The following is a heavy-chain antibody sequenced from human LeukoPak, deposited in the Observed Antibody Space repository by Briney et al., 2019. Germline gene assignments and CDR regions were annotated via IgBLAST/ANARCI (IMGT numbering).Heavy chain of an antibody. Sequence: PGGSLRLSCAASGFTFSSYSMHWVRQAPGKGLEWVSYISSSSGTIYYADSVKGRFTISRDNAKNSLYLQMNSLGDEDTAVYYCARDTEPPYGSGTNWGQGTLVTVSS. CDR2: ISSSSGTI. J-gene: IGHJ4*02. CDR3: ARDTEPPYGSGTN. CDR1: GFTFSSYS. D-gene: IGHD3-10*01. V-gene: IGHV3-48*02.